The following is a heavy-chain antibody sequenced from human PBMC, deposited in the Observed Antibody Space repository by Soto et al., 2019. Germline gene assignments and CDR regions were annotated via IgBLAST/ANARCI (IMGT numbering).Heavy chain of an antibody. V-gene: IGHV3-73*01. CDR1: GFTLSDYG. CDR3: TRHYCDRGGCHPWDY. Sequence: GGSLRLSCAASGFTLSDYGVHWVRQASGKGLEWVGRIKSKADNFATAYTASVKGRFTVSRDDSENTAYLHMNGLKIEDTAVYYCTRHYCDRGGCHPWDYWGQGTLITVSS. D-gene: IGHD2-21*01. J-gene: IGHJ4*02. CDR2: IKSKADNFAT.